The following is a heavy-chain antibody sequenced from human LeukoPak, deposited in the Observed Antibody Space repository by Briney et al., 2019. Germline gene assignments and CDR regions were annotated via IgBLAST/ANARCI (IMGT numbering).Heavy chain of an antibody. Sequence: SETLSLTCAVYDGSFSGYYWSWIRQPPGKGLEWIGEINHSGSTNYNPSLKSRVTISVDTSKNQFSLKLSSVTAADTAVYYCARSRPQYNWNYDNYYYYMDVWGKGTTVTVSS. CDR3: ARSRPQYNWNYDNYYYYMDV. CDR1: DGSFSGYY. J-gene: IGHJ6*03. V-gene: IGHV4-34*01. CDR2: INHSGST. D-gene: IGHD1-7*01.